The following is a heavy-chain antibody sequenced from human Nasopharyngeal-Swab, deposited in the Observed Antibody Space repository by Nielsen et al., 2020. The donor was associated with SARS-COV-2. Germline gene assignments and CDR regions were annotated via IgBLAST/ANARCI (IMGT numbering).Heavy chain of an antibody. J-gene: IGHJ6*02. CDR3: ARDPSRSLWFGEIYYYYYGMDV. CDR2: ISSSSSYI. Sequence: GESLKISCAASGFTFSSYAMSWVRQAPGKGLEWVSSISSSSSYIYYADSVKGRFTISRDNAKNSLYLQMNSLRAEDTAVYYCARDPSRSLWFGEIYYYYYGMDVWGQGTTVTVSS. CDR1: GFTFSSYA. V-gene: IGHV3-21*01. D-gene: IGHD3-10*01.